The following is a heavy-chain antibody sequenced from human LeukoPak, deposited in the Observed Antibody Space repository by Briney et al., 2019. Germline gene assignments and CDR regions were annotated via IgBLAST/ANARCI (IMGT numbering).Heavy chain of an antibody. J-gene: IGHJ4*02. Sequence: GGSLRLSCTASGFTVSSNYMRWVRQAPGKGQEWVSVIYSGGSTYYADSVKGRFTISRDNSKNTLYLQMNSLRAEDTAVYYCASWGIAVAETYYFDYWGQGTLVTVSS. CDR3: ASWGIAVAETYYFDY. V-gene: IGHV3-53*01. CDR2: IYSGGST. D-gene: IGHD6-19*01. CDR1: GFTVSSNY.